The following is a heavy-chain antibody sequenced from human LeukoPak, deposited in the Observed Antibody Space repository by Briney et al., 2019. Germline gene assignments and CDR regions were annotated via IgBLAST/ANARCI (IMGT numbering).Heavy chain of an antibody. CDR3: AREGQQLGPYYFDY. CDR2: ISSSSSYI. V-gene: IGHV3-21*01. Sequence: GGSLRLSCAASGFTFSSYSMNWVRQAPGKGLEWVSSISSSSSYIYYADSVKGRFTISRDNAKNSLYLQMNSLRAEDTAVYYCAREGQQLGPYYFDYWGQGTLVTVSS. D-gene: IGHD6-13*01. J-gene: IGHJ4*02. CDR1: GFTFSSYS.